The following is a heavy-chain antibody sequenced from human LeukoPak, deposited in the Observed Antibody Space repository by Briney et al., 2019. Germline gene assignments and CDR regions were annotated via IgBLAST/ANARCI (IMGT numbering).Heavy chain of an antibody. CDR2: IPHDGSSA. CDR1: GFTFTRNC. J-gene: IGHJ5*01. CDR3: ATGSDFYYDS. D-gene: IGHD1-26*01. Sequence: GRSLSLSCIASGFTFTRNCMHWVRQAPGKGLEWVAAIPHDGSSALYADSVKGRFIISRDNSKNTQYLQMNSLRIEDSAVYYCATGSDFYYDSWGQGILVTVSS. V-gene: IGHV3-30-3*01.